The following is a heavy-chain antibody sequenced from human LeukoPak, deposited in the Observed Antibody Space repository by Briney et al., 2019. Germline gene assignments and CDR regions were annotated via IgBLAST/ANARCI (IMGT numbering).Heavy chain of an antibody. D-gene: IGHD2-15*01. CDR3: AKDGLVVAATTRYSWFDP. Sequence: GGSLRLSCAASGFTFSSYAMSWVRQAPGKGLEWVSSISGSGGTTYYADSVKGRFTISRDNSKNTLFLQMNSLRAEDTAVYYCAKDGLVVAATTRYSWFDPWGQGALVTVSS. CDR2: ISGSGGTT. J-gene: IGHJ5*02. V-gene: IGHV3-23*01. CDR1: GFTFSSYA.